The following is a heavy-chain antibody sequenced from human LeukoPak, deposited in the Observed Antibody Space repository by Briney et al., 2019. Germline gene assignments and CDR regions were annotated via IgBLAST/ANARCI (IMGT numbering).Heavy chain of an antibody. Sequence: GGSLRLSCAASGFTFSSYAMSWVRQAPGKGLEWVSAISGSGGSTYYADSVYADSVNGRFTISRDNSKNTLYLQINSLRAEDTAVYYCARDTRTRAFDIWGHGTMVTVSS. V-gene: IGHV3-23*01. CDR3: ARDTRTRAFDI. CDR1: GFTFSSYA. J-gene: IGHJ3*02. CDR2: ISGSGGST. D-gene: IGHD1-1*01.